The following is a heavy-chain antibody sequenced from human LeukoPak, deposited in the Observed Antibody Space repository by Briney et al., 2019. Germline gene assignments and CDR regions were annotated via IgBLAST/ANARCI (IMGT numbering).Heavy chain of an antibody. CDR1: GYTFTSYD. V-gene: IGHV1-8*03. CDR3: ARSRCSSTSCYPVYYYYMDV. Sequence: ASVKVSCKASGYTFTSYDINWVRQATGQGLEWMGWMNPNSGNTGYAQKFQGRVTITRNTSISTAYMELSSLRSEDTAVYYCARSRCSSTSCYPVYYYYMDVWGKGTTVTVSS. J-gene: IGHJ6*03. D-gene: IGHD2-2*01. CDR2: MNPNSGNT.